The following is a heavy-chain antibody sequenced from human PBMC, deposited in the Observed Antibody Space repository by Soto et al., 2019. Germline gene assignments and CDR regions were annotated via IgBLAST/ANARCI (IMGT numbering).Heavy chain of an antibody. Sequence: SETLSLTCTVSDDSIYTYYWSWIRHPAGKGLEWIGRIYTNGSTNSKPSLRSRLTMSVDRSKHQLSLKLSSVTAADTAVYYCARDRTVDYVDYYFDYWGRGTLVTVSS. CDR1: DDSIYTYY. V-gene: IGHV4-4*07. D-gene: IGHD4-17*01. CDR3: ARDRTVDYVDYYFDY. J-gene: IGHJ4*02. CDR2: IYTNGST.